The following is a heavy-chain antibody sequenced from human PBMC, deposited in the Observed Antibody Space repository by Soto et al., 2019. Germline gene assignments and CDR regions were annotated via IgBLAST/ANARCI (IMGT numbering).Heavy chain of an antibody. Sequence: SETLSLTCTVSGGSISSSSYYWGWIRQPPGKGLEWIGSIYYSGSTYYNPSLKSRVTISVDTSKNQFSLKLSSVTAADTAVYYCARHNEYSSSSDAFDIWGQGTMVTVSS. CDR1: GGSISSSSYY. D-gene: IGHD6-6*01. J-gene: IGHJ3*02. V-gene: IGHV4-39*01. CDR3: ARHNEYSSSSDAFDI. CDR2: IYYSGST.